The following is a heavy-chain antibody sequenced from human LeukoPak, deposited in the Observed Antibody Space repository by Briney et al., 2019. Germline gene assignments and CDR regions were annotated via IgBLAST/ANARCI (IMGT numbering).Heavy chain of an antibody. Sequence: GASVKVSCKASGYTFTGYHIHWVRQATGEGLEWMGWINPNSGDTKYAQKFQGRVTMTRDMSISTAYMELSRLRSDDTAVYYCARGGQLDYWGQGTLVTVSS. CDR3: ARGGQLDY. CDR1: GYTFTGYH. D-gene: IGHD3-16*01. CDR2: INPNSGDT. J-gene: IGHJ4*02. V-gene: IGHV1-2*02.